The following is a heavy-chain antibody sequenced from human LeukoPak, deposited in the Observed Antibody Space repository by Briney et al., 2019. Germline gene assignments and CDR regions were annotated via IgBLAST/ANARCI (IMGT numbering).Heavy chain of an antibody. D-gene: IGHD5-18*01. CDR2: IYHSGST. V-gene: IGHV4-38-2*01. Sequence: PSETLSLTCAVSGYSISSGYYWGWIRQPPGKGLEWIGSIYHSGSTYYNPSLESRVTISVDTSKNQFSLKLSSVTAADTAVYYCARAGYTAIVAFDIWGQGTMVTVSS. CDR3: ARAGYTAIVAFDI. J-gene: IGHJ3*02. CDR1: GYSISSGYY.